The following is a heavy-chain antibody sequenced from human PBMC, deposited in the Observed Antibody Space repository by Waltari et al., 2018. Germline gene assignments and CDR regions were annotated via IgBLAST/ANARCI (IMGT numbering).Heavy chain of an antibody. CDR2: VHQSDKT. CDR3: AGDRAIGLFFDY. V-gene: IGHV4-4*02. J-gene: IGHJ4*02. CDR1: GDSISGNYW. D-gene: IGHD2-2*01. Sequence: QVQLQESGQGLVKPSGTLSLTCAVSGDSISGNYWWSWVRQSPEKGLEWIEKVHQSDKTHYNPYLRSRVTISVDKPQNQFSLNLNSVPAADTAVYYCAGDRAIGLFFDYWGRGTLVTVSS.